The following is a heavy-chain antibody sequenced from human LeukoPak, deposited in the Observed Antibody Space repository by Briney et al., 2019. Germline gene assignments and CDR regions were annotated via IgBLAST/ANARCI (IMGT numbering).Heavy chain of an antibody. D-gene: IGHD6-19*01. CDR1: GDSISSYY. CDR3: VRGHLVGGWFKYDAFDI. V-gene: IGHV4-59*01. Sequence: SETLSLTCTVSGDSISSYYWSWIRQPPGKGLEWIGYIYHSGSTNYNPSLKSRVAISLDTSEKHFSLKLSSVTAADTAVYYCVRGHLVGGWFKYDAFDIWGQGTMVSVSS. J-gene: IGHJ3*02. CDR2: IYHSGST.